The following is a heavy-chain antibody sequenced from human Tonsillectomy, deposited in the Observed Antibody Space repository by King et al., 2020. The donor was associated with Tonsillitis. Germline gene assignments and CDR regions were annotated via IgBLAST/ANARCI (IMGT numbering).Heavy chain of an antibody. J-gene: IGHJ6*03. Sequence: QLFYSLFCFVHPLISLTLSCAASGFLFIKSFMPWVLQSPVTGLELVAIISYAERNKYYGDSVKGRFTMYIDNSKHTLYLQMNSLRAEDKEGEDWAREGSEATGGREGVERGGKG. D-gene: IGHD3-10*01. CDR1: GFLFIKSF. CDR3: AREGSEATGGREGVER. CDR2: ISYAERNK. V-gene: IGHV3-33*05.